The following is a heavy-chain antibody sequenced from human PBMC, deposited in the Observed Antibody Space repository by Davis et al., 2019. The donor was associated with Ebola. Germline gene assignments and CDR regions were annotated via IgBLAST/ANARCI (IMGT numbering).Heavy chain of an antibody. V-gene: IGHV1-69*13. CDR1: GYTFTSYY. D-gene: IGHD1-1*01. Sequence: SVKVSCKASGYTFTSYYMHWVRQAPGQGLEWMGGIIPIFGTANYAQKFQGRVTITADESTSTAYMELSSLRSEDTAVYYCATGASTTGISYYYGMDVWGQGTTVTVSS. CDR2: IIPIFGTA. CDR3: ATGASTTGISYYYGMDV. J-gene: IGHJ6*02.